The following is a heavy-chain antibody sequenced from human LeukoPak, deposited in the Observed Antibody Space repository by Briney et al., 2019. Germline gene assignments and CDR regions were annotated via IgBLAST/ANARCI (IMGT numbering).Heavy chain of an antibody. CDR3: ARPPRYCSSTSCYWRWFDP. V-gene: IGHV3-48*03. Sequence: PGGSLRLSCAASGFTFSSYEMNWVRQAPGKGLEWVADISSSGTTIHYADSLKGRFTISRDNAKNSLYLQLNSLRAEDTAVYYCARPPRYCSSTSCYWRWFDPWGQGTLVTVSS. J-gene: IGHJ5*02. CDR2: ISSSGTTI. D-gene: IGHD2-2*01. CDR1: GFTFSSYE.